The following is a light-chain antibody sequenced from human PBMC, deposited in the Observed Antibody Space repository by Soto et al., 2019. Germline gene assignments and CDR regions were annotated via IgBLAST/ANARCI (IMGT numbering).Light chain of an antibody. Sequence: EIALTQSPGSLSLSPRERATLSCRASQTVDSTFFAWYQKKPGQAPRLLIYGASKRATDIPDRFSGSGSGTDFTLTISRLEPEDFAVYYCQQYMSSVTFGQGTKVEIK. CDR1: QTVDSTF. V-gene: IGKV3-20*01. J-gene: IGKJ1*01. CDR2: GAS. CDR3: QQYMSSVT.